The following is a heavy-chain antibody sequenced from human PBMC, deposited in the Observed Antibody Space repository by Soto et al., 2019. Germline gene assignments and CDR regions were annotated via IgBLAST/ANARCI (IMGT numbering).Heavy chain of an antibody. Sequence: SGGSLRLSCAASGFTFGSYAMSWVRQAPGKGLEWVSAISGSGGSTYYADSVKGRFTISRDNSKNTLYLQMNSLRAEDTAVYYCAKVRTHSGYDFDYWGQGTLVTVSS. CDR1: GFTFGSYA. V-gene: IGHV3-23*01. CDR2: ISGSGGST. CDR3: AKVRTHSGYDFDY. J-gene: IGHJ4*02. D-gene: IGHD5-12*01.